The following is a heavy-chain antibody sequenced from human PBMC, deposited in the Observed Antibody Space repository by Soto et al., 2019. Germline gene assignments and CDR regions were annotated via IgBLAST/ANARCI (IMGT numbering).Heavy chain of an antibody. CDR3: ARISSGWVYFDY. Sequence: SGPTLVNPTQTLTLTCTFSGFSLSTSGMCVSWIRQPPGKALEWLARIDLDDDKYYSTSLKTRLTISKDTSKNQVVLTMTNMDPVDTATYYCARISSGWVYFDYWGQGTLVTVSS. CDR2: IDLDDDK. CDR1: GFSLSTSGMC. V-gene: IGHV2-70*11. D-gene: IGHD6-19*01. J-gene: IGHJ4*02.